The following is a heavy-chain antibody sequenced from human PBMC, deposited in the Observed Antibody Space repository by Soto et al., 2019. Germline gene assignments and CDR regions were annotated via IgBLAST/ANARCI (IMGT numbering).Heavy chain of an antibody. CDR1: GGSSSGYY. D-gene: IGHD6-13*01. V-gene: IGHV4-34*01. CDR3: ARGRVHSSSCFNY. Sequence: QVQLQQWGAGLLKPSETLSLTCAVYGGSSSGYYCSWIRQPPGKGLEWIGELNHSGSTNYTPALKSRVTISVDTPKNHFSLELSSVTAADTAVYYCARGRVHSSSCFNYWGQGTLVTVSS. J-gene: IGHJ4*02. CDR2: LNHSGST.